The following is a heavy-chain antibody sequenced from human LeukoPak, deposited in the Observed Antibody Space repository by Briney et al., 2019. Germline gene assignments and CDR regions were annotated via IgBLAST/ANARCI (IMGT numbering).Heavy chain of an antibody. CDR1: GFIFSSNA. D-gene: IGHD3-10*01. J-gene: IGHJ5*02. CDR2: IRYDGSNK. CDR3: TKSRGSGSYSPPSYFDP. V-gene: IGHV3-30*02. Sequence: GGSLRLSCAASGFIFSSNAMHWVRQAPGKGLEWVAFIRYDGSNKDYADSVKGRFTISRDNSKNTLYLQMNSLRPEDTAVYYCTKSRGSGSYSPPSYFDPWGQGTLVTVSS.